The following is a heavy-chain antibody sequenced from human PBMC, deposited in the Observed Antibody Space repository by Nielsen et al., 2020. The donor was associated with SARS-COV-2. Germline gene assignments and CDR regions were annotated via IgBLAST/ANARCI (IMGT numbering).Heavy chain of an antibody. CDR1: GGSFSGYY. Sequence: SETLSLTCAVYGGSFSGYYWSWIRQPPGKGLEWIGEINHSGSTNYNPSLKSRVTTSVDTSKNQFSLKLSSVTAADTAVYYCAGFIAAAGLGFYYYYMDVWGKGTTVTVSS. D-gene: IGHD6-13*01. J-gene: IGHJ6*03. V-gene: IGHV4-34*01. CDR3: AGFIAAAGLGFYYYYMDV. CDR2: INHSGST.